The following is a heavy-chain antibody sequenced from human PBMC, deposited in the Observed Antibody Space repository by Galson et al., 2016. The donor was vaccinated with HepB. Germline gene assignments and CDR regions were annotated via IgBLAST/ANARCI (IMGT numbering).Heavy chain of an antibody. Sequence: SLRLSCAASGFTFSNAWMSWVRQAPGKGLEWVGRIKSKGDGETTDYAAPVKGRFTVSRDDSKNTLYLQMNSLKTEDTAVYHCTTSVGANEFDYWGRGTLVTVSS. V-gene: IGHV3-15*01. CDR2: IKSKGDGETT. CDR3: TTSVGANEFDY. CDR1: GFTFSNAW. D-gene: IGHD1-26*01. J-gene: IGHJ4*02.